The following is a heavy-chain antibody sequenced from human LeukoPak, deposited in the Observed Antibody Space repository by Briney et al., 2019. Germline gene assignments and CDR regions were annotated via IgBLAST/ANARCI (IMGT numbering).Heavy chain of an antibody. V-gene: IGHV4-39*02. CDR2: IYYSGST. Sequence: SETLSLTCTVSGGSISSSSYYWGWIRQPPGKGLEWIGSIYYSGSTYYNPSLKSRVTISVDTSKNQFSLKLSSVTAADTAVYYCAKDPREGYNFEWYRFDPRGQGTLVTVSS. J-gene: IGHJ5*02. CDR1: GGSISSSSYY. D-gene: IGHD5-24*01. CDR3: AKDPREGYNFEWYRFDP.